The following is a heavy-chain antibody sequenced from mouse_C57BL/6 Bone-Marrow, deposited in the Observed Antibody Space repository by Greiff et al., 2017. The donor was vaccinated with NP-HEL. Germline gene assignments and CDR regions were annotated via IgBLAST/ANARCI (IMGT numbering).Heavy chain of an antibody. CDR1: GYTFTSYW. Sequence: QQSCKASGYTFTSYWMHWVKQRPGRGLEWIGRIDPNSGGTKYNEKFKSKATLTVDKPSSTAYMPLSSLTSEDSAVYYCARWGRGRPRQYYFDYWGQGTTLTVSS. V-gene: IGHV1-72*01. D-gene: IGHD3-2*01. J-gene: IGHJ2*01. CDR3: ARWGRGRPRQYYFDY. CDR2: IDPNSGGT.